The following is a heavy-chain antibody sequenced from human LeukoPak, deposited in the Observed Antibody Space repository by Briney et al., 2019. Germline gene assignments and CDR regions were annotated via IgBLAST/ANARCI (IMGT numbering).Heavy chain of an antibody. CDR3: ARLEDTAMAGDY. V-gene: IGHV1-2*02. J-gene: IGHJ4*02. CDR1: GYTFTGYY. CDR2: INPNSGGT. Sequence: ASVKVSCKASGYTFTGYYMHGVRQAPGQGLEWMGWINPNSGGTNYAQKFQGRVTMTRDTSISTAYMELSRLRSDDTAVYYCARLEDTAMAGDYWGQGTLVTVSS. D-gene: IGHD5-18*01.